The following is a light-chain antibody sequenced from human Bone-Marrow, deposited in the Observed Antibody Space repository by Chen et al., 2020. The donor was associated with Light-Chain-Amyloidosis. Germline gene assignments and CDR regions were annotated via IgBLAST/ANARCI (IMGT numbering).Light chain of an antibody. J-gene: IGKJ2*01. Sequence: EIVMTQSPATLSVSPGERVTLSCRASQSINSDLAWYQRTPGQAPRLLIYRASIRATGIPARFSGSGSGTEFTLTISSLQSEDFAVYYCQQYNNWPPYTFGQGTKLEIQ. CDR1: QSINSD. CDR3: QQYNNWPPYT. CDR2: RAS. V-gene: IGKV3-15*01.